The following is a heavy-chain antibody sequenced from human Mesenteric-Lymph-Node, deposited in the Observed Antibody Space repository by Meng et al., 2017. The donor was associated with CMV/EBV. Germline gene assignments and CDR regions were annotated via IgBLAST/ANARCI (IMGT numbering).Heavy chain of an antibody. Sequence: GSLRLSCTVSGGSMSSSYWNWIRQPPGKGLEWIGYMSHSGSTNYNPSLKSRVTISVDTSNNQFSLRLKSVTPADTAVYYCAREWGYYGLDVWGQGTTVTV. D-gene: IGHD3-16*01. CDR3: AREWGYYGLDV. V-gene: IGHV4-59*01. CDR2: MSHSGST. CDR1: GGSMSSSY. J-gene: IGHJ6*02.